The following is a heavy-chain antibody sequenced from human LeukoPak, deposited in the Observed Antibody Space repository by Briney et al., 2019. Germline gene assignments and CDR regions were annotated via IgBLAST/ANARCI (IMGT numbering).Heavy chain of an antibody. Sequence: SETLSLTCAVSGGSISGYYWSWIRQPPGKGLEWIGYIYYSGSTNYNPSLKSRVTISLVTSKNQFSLKLSSVTAADTAVYYCARVLTYGSRTYYFDYWGQGTLVTVSS. CDR2: IYYSGST. V-gene: IGHV4-59*01. CDR1: GGSISGYY. J-gene: IGHJ4*02. D-gene: IGHD3-10*01. CDR3: ARVLTYGSRTYYFDY.